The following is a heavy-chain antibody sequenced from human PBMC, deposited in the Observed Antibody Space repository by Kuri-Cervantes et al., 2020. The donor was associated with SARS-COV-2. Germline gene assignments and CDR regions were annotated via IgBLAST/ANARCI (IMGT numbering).Heavy chain of an antibody. Sequence: GSLRLSCAASGFTFSSYSMNWVRQAPGKGLEWVSSISSSSSYIYYADSVKGRFTTSRDNAKNSLYLQMNSLRAEDTALYYCAKDPSSTTMEYYFDYWGQGTLVTVSS. D-gene: IGHD2-2*01. V-gene: IGHV3-21*04. CDR1: GFTFSSYS. J-gene: IGHJ4*01. CDR3: AKDPSSTTMEYYFDY. CDR2: ISSSSSYI.